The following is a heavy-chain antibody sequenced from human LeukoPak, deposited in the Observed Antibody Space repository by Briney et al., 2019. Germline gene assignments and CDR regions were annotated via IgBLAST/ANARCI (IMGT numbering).Heavy chain of an antibody. V-gene: IGHV1-18*01. D-gene: IGHD6-19*01. J-gene: IGHJ6*02. CDR2: ISAYNGNT. CDR1: GYTFTSYG. Sequence: ASVTVSCKASGYTFTSYGISWVRQAPGQGLEWMGWISAYNGNTNYAQKLQGRVTMTTDTSTSTAYMELRSLRSDDTAVYYCARWQWGNYYCGMDVWGQGTTVTVSS. CDR3: ARWQWGNYYCGMDV.